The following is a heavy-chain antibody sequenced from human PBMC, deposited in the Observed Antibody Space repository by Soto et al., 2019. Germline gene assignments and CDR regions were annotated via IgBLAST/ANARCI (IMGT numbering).Heavy chain of an antibody. CDR3: ARHEPADILTGYYYFDY. D-gene: IGHD3-9*01. V-gene: IGHV5-10-1*01. CDR1: GYSFTSYW. CDR2: IDPSDSYT. J-gene: IGHJ4*02. Sequence: LGESLKISCQCSGYSFTSYWISWVRQMPGKGLEWMGRIDPSDSYTNYSPSFQGHVTISADKSISTAYLQWSSLKASDTAMYYCARHEPADILTGYYYFDYWGQGTLVTVSS.